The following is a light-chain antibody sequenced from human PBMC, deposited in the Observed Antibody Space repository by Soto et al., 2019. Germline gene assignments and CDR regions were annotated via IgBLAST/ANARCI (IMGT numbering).Light chain of an antibody. CDR1: QSVNNY. CDR3: QQRSNWLLT. J-gene: IGKJ4*01. Sequence: EIVLTQSPATLSLSPGERATLSCRASQSVNNYLAWYQQKPGQAPRLLIYDTSSRATGIPARFSGSGSGTDFTLTISSLEPEDFAVYYCQQRSNWLLTFGGGTNVEIK. CDR2: DTS. V-gene: IGKV3-11*01.